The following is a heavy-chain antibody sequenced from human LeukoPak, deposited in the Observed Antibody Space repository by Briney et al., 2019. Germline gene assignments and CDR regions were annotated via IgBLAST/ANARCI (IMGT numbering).Heavy chain of an antibody. Sequence: SETLSLTCAVSGGSISSSNWWSWVRQPPGKGLEWIGEIYHSGSTNYNPSLKSRVTISVDKSKNQFSLKLSSVTAADTAVYYCARDGAPAISLRYFDSTQAFDIWGQGTMVTVSS. V-gene: IGHV4-4*02. CDR1: GGSISSSNW. CDR2: IYHSGST. D-gene: IGHD3-9*01. CDR3: ARDGAPAISLRYFDSTQAFDI. J-gene: IGHJ3*02.